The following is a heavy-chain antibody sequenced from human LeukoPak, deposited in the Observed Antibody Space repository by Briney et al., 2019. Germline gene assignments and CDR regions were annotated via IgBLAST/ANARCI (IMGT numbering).Heavy chain of an antibody. CDR2: AFHSGST. V-gene: IGHV4-38-2*02. CDR1: GYSISSGYS. CDR3: ARVWYENWFDP. Sequence: PSETLSLTCTVSGYSISSGYSWGWIRQPPGKGLEWIGSAFHSGSTYYNPSLKSRVTISVDTSKNQFSLKLSSVTAADTAVYYCARVWYENWFDPWGQGTLVTVSS. J-gene: IGHJ5*02. D-gene: IGHD3-10*01.